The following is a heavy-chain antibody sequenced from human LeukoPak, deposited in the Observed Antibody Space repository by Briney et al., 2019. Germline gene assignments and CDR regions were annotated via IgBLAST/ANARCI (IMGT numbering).Heavy chain of an antibody. CDR3: KKETAYDILGDWFDP. V-gene: IGHV3-23*01. J-gene: IGHJ5*02. D-gene: IGHD3-9*01. Sequence: AGSLRLSCAASGFTFSSYAMSWVRQAPGKGLEWVSAISGSGGSAYYADSVKGRFTISRDNSKNTLYLQMNSLRAEDTAVYFFKKETAYDILGDWFDPWGQGTLVTVSS. CDR1: GFTFSSYA. CDR2: ISGSGGSA.